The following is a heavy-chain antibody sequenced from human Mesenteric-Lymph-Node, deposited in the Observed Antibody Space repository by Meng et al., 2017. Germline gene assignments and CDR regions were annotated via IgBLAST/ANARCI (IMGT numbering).Heavy chain of an antibody. V-gene: IGHV4-4*02. CDR3: ARERIREVGLFDL. Sequence: LELQESAPGLVQPSGTLSLACAVSGDSIDNSKWWAWLRQSPGKGLEWIGEISNTDRNVYSPSLKRRVRISVDRSNNQFSLTLNSVTAADTAIYYCARERIREVGLFDLWGRGALVTVSS. CDR2: ISNTDRN. D-gene: IGHD3-10*01. CDR1: GDSIDNSKW. J-gene: IGHJ4*02.